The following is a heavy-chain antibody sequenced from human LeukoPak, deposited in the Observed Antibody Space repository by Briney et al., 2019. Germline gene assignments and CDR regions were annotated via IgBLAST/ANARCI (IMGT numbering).Heavy chain of an antibody. D-gene: IGHD3-22*01. CDR2: IRNKANGGTT. CDR1: GFTFSSYA. CDR3: GWASGAFDI. Sequence: GGSLRCSGAASGFTFSSYAMSWVRQAPGKGLEWIGFIRNKANGGTTEYAACVKCRFTISRDDSKTIAHMQMSSLKTDYTALYSSGWASGAFDIWGQGTMVTVSS. J-gene: IGHJ3*02. V-gene: IGHV3-49*04.